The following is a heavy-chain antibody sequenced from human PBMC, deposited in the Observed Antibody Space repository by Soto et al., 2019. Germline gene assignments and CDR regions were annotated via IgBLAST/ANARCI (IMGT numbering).Heavy chain of an antibody. D-gene: IGHD1-1*01. CDR3: ARGSGIVALPGELEDVKYDY. J-gene: IGHJ4*02. Sequence: QVQLQQWGAGLVKPSETLSLSCAVYGQSFSGHSWAWIRQPPGKGLEWIGEINESGSTYYNPSLKSGLTISTDTSKNQFYLKLSSVSAADTASYFCARGSGIVALPGELEDVKYDYWGQGTLVNVSS. CDR2: INESGST. V-gene: IGHV4-34*01. CDR1: GQSFSGHS.